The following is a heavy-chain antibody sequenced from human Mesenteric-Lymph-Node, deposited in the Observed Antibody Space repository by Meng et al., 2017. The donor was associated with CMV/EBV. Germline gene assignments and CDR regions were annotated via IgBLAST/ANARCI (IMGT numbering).Heavy chain of an antibody. V-gene: IGHV4-39*07. Sequence: ESLKISCTVSGGSIGSSSYYWGWIRQPPGKGLEWIGSIYYSGSTYYNPSLKSRVTISIDTSKNEFSLKLRSVNAADTAVYYCAPYYSGSGTYPSDSWGQGTLVTVSS. D-gene: IGHD3-10*01. CDR2: IYYSGST. J-gene: IGHJ4*02. CDR3: APYYSGSGTYPSDS. CDR1: GGSIGSSSYY.